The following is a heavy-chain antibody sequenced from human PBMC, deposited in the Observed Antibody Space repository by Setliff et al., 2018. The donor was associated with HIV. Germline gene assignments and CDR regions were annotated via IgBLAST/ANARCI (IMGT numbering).Heavy chain of an antibody. D-gene: IGHD3-22*01. J-gene: IGHJ4*02. Sequence: PGGSLRLSCGASGFTFSRHALSWVRQAPGKGVEWVSLVSASGISTYYADSVKGRFTISRDNAKNSLYLQMNRLRAEDTAVYYCATCPAADYYDSSALAAYYFDYWGQGTLVTVSS. CDR1: GFTFSRHA. V-gene: IGHV3-23*01. CDR2: VSASGIST. CDR3: ATCPAADYYDSSALAAYYFDY.